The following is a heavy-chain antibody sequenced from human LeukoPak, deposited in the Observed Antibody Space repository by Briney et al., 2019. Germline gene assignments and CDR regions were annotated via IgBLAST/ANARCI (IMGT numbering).Heavy chain of an antibody. D-gene: IGHD3-9*01. J-gene: IGHJ6*02. CDR1: GGSFSTYY. Sequence: SETLSLTCAVYGGSFSTYYWNWISQPPEKGLEWIGEISHTGSAKYNASLKSRVTMSVDTSKNQFSLRLSSVTAADTAVYRCARYMTGGTDWGQGTTVTVSS. CDR3: ARYMTGGTD. V-gene: IGHV4-34*01. CDR2: ISHTGSA.